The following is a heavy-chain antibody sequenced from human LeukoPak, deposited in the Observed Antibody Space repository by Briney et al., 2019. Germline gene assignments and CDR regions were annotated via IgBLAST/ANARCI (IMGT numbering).Heavy chain of an antibody. CDR1: GYTFTSYA. V-gene: IGHV1-3*01. CDR3: ASADPDYGDYSPFDY. J-gene: IGHJ4*02. Sequence: GASVKVSCKASGYTFTSYAMHWVRQAPGQRLEWMGWINAGNGNTKYSQKFQGRVTITRDTSASTAYMELSSLRSEDTAVYYCASADPDYGDYSPFDYWGQGTLVTVSS. CDR2: INAGNGNT. D-gene: IGHD4-17*01.